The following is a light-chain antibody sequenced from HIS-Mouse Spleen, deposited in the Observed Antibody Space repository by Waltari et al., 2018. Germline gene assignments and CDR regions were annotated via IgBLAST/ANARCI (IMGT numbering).Light chain of an antibody. CDR3: QQYNSYPLT. V-gene: IGKV1-5*03. CDR1: PIISSW. J-gene: IGKJ3*01. Sequence: DIQMTQSPSTLSASVGDRVTIHCRASPIISSWLAWYQQKPGKAPKLLIYKASSLESGVPSRFSGSGSGTEFTLTISSLQPDDFATYYCQQYNSYPLTFGPGTKVDIK. CDR2: KAS.